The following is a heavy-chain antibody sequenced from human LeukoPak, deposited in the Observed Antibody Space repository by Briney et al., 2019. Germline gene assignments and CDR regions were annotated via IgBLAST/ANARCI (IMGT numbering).Heavy chain of an antibody. Sequence: ASVKVSCKASGYTFTSYGISWVRQAPGQGLEWMGWISAYNGNTNYAQKLQGRVTMTTDTSTSTAYMELRSLRSDDTAVYYCARIGYYDSSGYRGIFDSWGQGALVTVSS. CDR2: ISAYNGNT. CDR1: GYTFTSYG. J-gene: IGHJ4*02. D-gene: IGHD3-22*01. CDR3: ARIGYYDSSGYRGIFDS. V-gene: IGHV1-18*01.